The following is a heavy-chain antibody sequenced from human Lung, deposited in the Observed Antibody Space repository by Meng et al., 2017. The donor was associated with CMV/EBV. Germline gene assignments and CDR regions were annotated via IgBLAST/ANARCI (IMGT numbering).Heavy chain of an antibody. J-gene: IGHJ5*02. V-gene: IGHV4-30-4*08. CDR2: IHDIGTT. Sequence: SETLSLTCAVSGGSIGTGDFYWTWIRQPPGRGLEWIGYIHDIGTTYYNPSLKSRLTISKDTSKNQFSLILASVTAADTAVYFCARGYCTDGECYRQGDAVDPWGQGTLVXVSS. CDR1: GGSIGTGDFY. CDR3: ARGYCTDGECYRQGDAVDP. D-gene: IGHD2-8*01.